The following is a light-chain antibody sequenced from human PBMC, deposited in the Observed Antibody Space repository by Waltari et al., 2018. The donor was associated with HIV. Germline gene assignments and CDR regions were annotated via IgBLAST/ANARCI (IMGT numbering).Light chain of an antibody. Sequence: SYVLTQPPSVSVAPGKTASIICEGNNIGGKSVHWYQQKPGQAPGLVIYDDSDRSSGIPEGFSGSNAGNTATLTISRVEAGDEADYHCQVWDRFSDQAVFGGGTKLTVL. V-gene: IGLV3-21*04. J-gene: IGLJ2*01. CDR3: QVWDRFSDQAV. CDR1: NIGGKS. CDR2: DDS.